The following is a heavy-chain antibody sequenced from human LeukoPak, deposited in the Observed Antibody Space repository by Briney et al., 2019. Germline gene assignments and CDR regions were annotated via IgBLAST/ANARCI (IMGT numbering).Heavy chain of an antibody. V-gene: IGHV3-21*01. CDR3: ARSRSTIFESWFDP. D-gene: IGHD3-3*01. CDR2: ISSSSSYI. J-gene: IGHJ5*02. CDR1: GFTFSSYT. Sequence: PGGSLRLSCAASGFTFSSYTMNWVRQDPGKGREWVSSISSSSSYIYYADSVKGRFTISRDNAKNSLYLQMNSLRAEDTAVYYCARSRSTIFESWFDPWGQGILVIVSS.